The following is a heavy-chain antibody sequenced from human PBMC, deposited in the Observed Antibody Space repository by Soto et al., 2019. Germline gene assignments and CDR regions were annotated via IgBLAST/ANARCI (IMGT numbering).Heavy chain of an antibody. Sequence: EVQLVASGGGLVQPGRSLRLSCAASGFTFDDYAMHWVRQAPGKGLEWVSGISWNSGSIGYADSVKGRFTISRDNAKNSLYLQMNSLRAEDTALYYCAKDKGRAAAYYFDYWGQGTLVTVSS. CDR2: ISWNSGSI. J-gene: IGHJ4*02. V-gene: IGHV3-9*01. D-gene: IGHD6-13*01. CDR3: AKDKGRAAAYYFDY. CDR1: GFTFDDYA.